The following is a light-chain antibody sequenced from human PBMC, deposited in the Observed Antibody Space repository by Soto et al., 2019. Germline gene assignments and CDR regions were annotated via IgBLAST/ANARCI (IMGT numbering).Light chain of an antibody. V-gene: IGKV3-11*01. Sequence: EIVLTQSPATLSLSPGERATLSCRASQRVSSYLAWYQQKPGQAPRLLIYDASNRATGIPARFSGSGSGTDFTLTISSLQSEDFAIYYCQQYNNWPLTFGGGTKVDI. J-gene: IGKJ4*01. CDR1: QRVSSY. CDR2: DAS. CDR3: QQYNNWPLT.